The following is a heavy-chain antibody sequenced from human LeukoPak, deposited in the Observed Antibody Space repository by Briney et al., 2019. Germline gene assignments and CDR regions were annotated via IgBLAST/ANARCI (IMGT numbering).Heavy chain of an antibody. CDR2: IYYSGRY. CDR1: GGSISSSY. J-gene: IGHJ3*02. V-gene: IGHV4-59*01. CDR3: ARVISSGARDGFDI. D-gene: IGHD3-10*01. Sequence: SETLSLTCTVPGGSISSSYWSCIRQPPVKGLEWIAYIYYSGRYSYTPSLKSRVSISMDTSKRQFSLKLTSVTAADTAVYYCARVISSGARDGFDIWGQGTMVTVSS.